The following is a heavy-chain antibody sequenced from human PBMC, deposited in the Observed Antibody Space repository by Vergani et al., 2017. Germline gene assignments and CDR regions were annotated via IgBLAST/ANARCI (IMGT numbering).Heavy chain of an antibody. D-gene: IGHD1-26*01. CDR1: GFTFSHYS. J-gene: IGHJ4*02. CDR3: ASGAYSGSYFGY. Sequence: EVQMVESGGGLVKPGGSLRLSCVASGFTFSHYSMHWVRQAPGKGLEWVSSISGNNDDVYYADSVKGRFTITRDNAKNSQYLDMSSLRAEDTAVYYCASGAYSGSYFGYWGQGTLVTVSS. CDR2: ISGNNDDV. V-gene: IGHV3-21*01.